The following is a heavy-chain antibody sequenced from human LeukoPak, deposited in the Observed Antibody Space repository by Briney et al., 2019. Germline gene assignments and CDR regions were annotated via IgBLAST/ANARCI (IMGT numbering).Heavy chain of an antibody. D-gene: IGHD4-17*01. CDR2: IYHSGST. J-gene: IGHJ2*01. CDR1: GGSISSGGYS. V-gene: IGHV4-30-2*01. Sequence: SETLSLTCAVSGGSISSGGYSWSWIRQPPGKGLEWIGYIYHSGSTYYNPSLKSRVTISVDRSKNQFSLKLSSVTAADTAVYYCARDLDYGDYDGYFDLWGRGTLVTVSS. CDR3: ARDLDYGDYDGYFDL.